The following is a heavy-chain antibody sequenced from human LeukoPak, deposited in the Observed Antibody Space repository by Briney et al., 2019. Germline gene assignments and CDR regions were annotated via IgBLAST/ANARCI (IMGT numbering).Heavy chain of an antibody. J-gene: IGHJ6*03. CDR3: ARGKYYDFWSGYYYYYYYMDV. Sequence: SETLSLTCTVSGGSISSYYWSWIRQPPGKGLEWIGYIYYSGSTNYNPSLKSRVTISVDTSKNQFSLKLSSVTAADTAVYYCARGKYYDFWSGYYYYYYYMDVWGKGTTVTVSS. D-gene: IGHD3-3*01. V-gene: IGHV4-59*01. CDR1: GGSISSYY. CDR2: IYYSGST.